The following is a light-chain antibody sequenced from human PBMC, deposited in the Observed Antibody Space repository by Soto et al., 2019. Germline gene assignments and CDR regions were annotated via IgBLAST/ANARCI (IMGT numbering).Light chain of an antibody. CDR1: QDIGTR. J-gene: IGKJ5*01. CDR3: NQGNSLSIP. V-gene: IGKV1-12*01. CDR2: DAS. Sequence: DILMTQSPSSVSASVGDRVIISCRANQDIGTRLAGYQQRPGKAPKLLIYDASSMQSGVPSRFSASGSGTDFTLNNGGLRPEDFGTHYCNQGNSLSIPCGQGTRL.